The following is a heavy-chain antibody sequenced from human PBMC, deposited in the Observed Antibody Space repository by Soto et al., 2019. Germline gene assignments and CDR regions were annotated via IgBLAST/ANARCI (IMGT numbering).Heavy chain of an antibody. CDR1: GGTFSSYA. Sequence: ASVKVSCKASGGTFSSYAISWVRQAPGQGLEWMGGIIPIFGTANYAQKFQGRVTITADESTSTAYMELSSLRSEDTAVYYCATYYYDSSGYYPDYWGQGTLVTVSS. CDR2: IIPIFGTA. V-gene: IGHV1-69*13. CDR3: ATYYYDSSGYYPDY. D-gene: IGHD3-22*01. J-gene: IGHJ4*01.